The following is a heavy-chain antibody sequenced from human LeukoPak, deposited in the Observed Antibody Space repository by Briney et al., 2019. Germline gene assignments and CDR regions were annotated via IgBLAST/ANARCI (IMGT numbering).Heavy chain of an antibody. Sequence: GGSLRLSCAASGFTFSSYAMSWVRQAPGKGLEWVSAISGSGGSTYYADSVKGRFAISRDNSKNTLYLQMNSLRAEDTAVYYCARSSGFYFPFDYWGQGTLVTVSS. J-gene: IGHJ4*02. CDR1: GFTFSSYA. CDR3: ARSSGFYFPFDY. V-gene: IGHV3-23*01. CDR2: ISGSGGST. D-gene: IGHD6-19*01.